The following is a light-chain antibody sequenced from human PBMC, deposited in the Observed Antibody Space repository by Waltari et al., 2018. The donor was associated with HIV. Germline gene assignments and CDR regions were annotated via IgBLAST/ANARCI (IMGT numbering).Light chain of an antibody. CDR2: AAS. Sequence: AIRMTQSPSSFPASTGDRVTITSRASQDISSYLAWYQQKPGKAPKLLINAASTLQTGFPSRFNGSGSGTDFTLTISCLQSEDFATYYCQQYYNYPRTFGQGTRVEIK. CDR1: QDISSY. J-gene: IGKJ1*01. V-gene: IGKV1-8*01. CDR3: QQYYNYPRT.